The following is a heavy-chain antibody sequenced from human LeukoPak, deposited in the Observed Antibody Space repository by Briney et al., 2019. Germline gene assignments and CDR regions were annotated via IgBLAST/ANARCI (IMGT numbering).Heavy chain of an antibody. J-gene: IGHJ4*02. CDR2: IYYSGST. D-gene: IGHD3-3*01. CDR1: GGSISSYY. V-gene: IGHV4-59*01. Sequence: PSETLSLTCTVSGGSISSYYWTWIRQPPGKGLEWIGNIYYSGSTNYNPSLKSRVTISVDTSKNQFSLKLSSVTAADTAVYYCARVLGYDFWSGYYYYFDYWGQGTLVTVSS. CDR3: ARVLGYDFWSGYYYYFDY.